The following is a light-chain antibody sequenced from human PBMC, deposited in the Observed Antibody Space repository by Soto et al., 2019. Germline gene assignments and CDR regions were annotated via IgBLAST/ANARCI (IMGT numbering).Light chain of an antibody. J-gene: IGKJ1*01. CDR3: QQYSSYWT. CDR1: QGINRW. V-gene: IGKV1-5*01. CDR2: DVS. Sequence: DIQMTQSPSTLSASVGDRITITCRASQGINRWLAWYQQKPGKAPKVLIYDVSNLESGVPSRFSGSGSGAEFTLTISSLQPDDFATYYCQQYSSYWTFGQGTKVEIK.